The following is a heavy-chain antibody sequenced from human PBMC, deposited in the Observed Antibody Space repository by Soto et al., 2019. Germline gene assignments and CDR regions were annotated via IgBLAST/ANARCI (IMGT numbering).Heavy chain of an antibody. V-gene: IGHV1-18*04. J-gene: IGHJ4*02. CDR3: ARDTFGGSRGLDAFDT. D-gene: IGHD6-19*01. Sequence: QVQLVQSGADMKKPWASVKVSCRTSGYRFTTYGISWVRQAPGPGLEWMGWISTYNEKKKYIQKFQGRLTMTTEASTSAAYMELKNLSSDDTAGYYGARDTFGGSRGLDAFDTWGQGTLVTVSS. CDR1: GYRFTTYG. CDR2: ISTYNEKK.